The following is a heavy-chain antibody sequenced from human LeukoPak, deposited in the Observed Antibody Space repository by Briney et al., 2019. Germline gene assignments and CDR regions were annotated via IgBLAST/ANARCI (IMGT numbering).Heavy chain of an antibody. CDR1: GFTFSSYS. D-gene: IGHD6-13*01. Sequence: GGSLRLSCAASGFTFSSYSMNWVRQAPGKGLEWVSSISSSSSYIYYADSVKGRFTISRDNAKNSLYLQMNSLRAEDTAVHYCARDAGIAAAGRRFGYFDYWGQGTLVTVSS. J-gene: IGHJ4*02. V-gene: IGHV3-21*01. CDR3: ARDAGIAAAGRRFGYFDY. CDR2: ISSSSSYI.